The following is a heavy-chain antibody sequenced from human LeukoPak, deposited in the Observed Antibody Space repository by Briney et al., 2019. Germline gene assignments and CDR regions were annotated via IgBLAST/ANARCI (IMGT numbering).Heavy chain of an antibody. D-gene: IGHD2-2*01. J-gene: IGHJ4*02. V-gene: IGHV3-23*01. CDR1: GFTFSSYA. CDR3: AKDKGIKYCSSTSCSDPFDY. CDR2: ISGSDGST. Sequence: GGSLRLSCAASGFTFSSYAMTWVRQAPDKGLEWVSAISGSDGSTYYADSVKGRFTISRDDSQNTLYLQMNSLRAEDTAVYYCAKDKGIKYCSSTSCSDPFDYWGQGTLVTVSS.